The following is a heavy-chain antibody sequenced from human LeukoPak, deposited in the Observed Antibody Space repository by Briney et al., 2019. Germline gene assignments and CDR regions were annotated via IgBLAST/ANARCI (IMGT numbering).Heavy chain of an antibody. Sequence: QAGGSLRLSCAASGFTFDDYAMHWVRQAPGKGLEWVSLINWDGGSTYYADSVKGRFTISGDNSKNSLYLQMNSLRAEDTALYYCTATRDKYVWGSYLSDHWGQGTLVTVSS. V-gene: IGHV3-43D*04. CDR1: GFTFDDYA. CDR3: TATRDKYVWGSYLSDH. D-gene: IGHD3-16*02. CDR2: INWDGGST. J-gene: IGHJ4*02.